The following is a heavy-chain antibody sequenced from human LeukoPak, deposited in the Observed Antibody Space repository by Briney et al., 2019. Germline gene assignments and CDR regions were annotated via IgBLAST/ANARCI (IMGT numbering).Heavy chain of an antibody. CDR1: GAAISSSY. D-gene: IGHD3-22*01. CDR3: ARGYYDSSGYSNTFDI. V-gene: IGHV4-59*01. Sequence: PSETLSLTCTVSGAAISSSYWSWIRQPPGKRLEWLGFIHYNGHTNYNPSLQSRVTISTGTSKNQFSLKLNSVTAADTAVHYCARGYYDSSGYSNTFDIWGQGTMVTVSS. J-gene: IGHJ3*02. CDR2: IHYNGHT.